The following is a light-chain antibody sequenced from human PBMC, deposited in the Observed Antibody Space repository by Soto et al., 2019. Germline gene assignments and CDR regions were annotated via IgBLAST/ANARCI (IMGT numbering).Light chain of an antibody. CDR2: GAS. Sequence: DIVLTQSPGTLSLSPGERATFSCRSSQSVSSSYIAWYQQKPGQAPRLLIYGASTRATGIPARFSGSGSGTEFTLTISSLQSEDLAVYYCQQYNNWPTWTFGQGTKVDIK. CDR3: QQYNNWPTWT. J-gene: IGKJ1*01. CDR1: QSVSSSY. V-gene: IGKV3-15*01.